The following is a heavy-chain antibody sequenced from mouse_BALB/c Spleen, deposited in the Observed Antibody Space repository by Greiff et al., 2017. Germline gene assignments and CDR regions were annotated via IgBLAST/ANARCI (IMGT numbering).Heavy chain of an antibody. CDR2: IDPENGDT. CDR3: NERGIGGSYYYAMDY. Sequence: EVQLQQSGAELVRSGASVKLSCTASGFNIKDYYMHWVKQRPEQGLEWIGWIDPENGDTEYAPKFQGKATMTADTSSNTAYLQLSSLTSEDTAVYYCNERGIGGSYYYAMDYWGQGTSVTVSS. J-gene: IGHJ4*01. CDR1: GFNIKDYY. V-gene: IGHV14-4*02.